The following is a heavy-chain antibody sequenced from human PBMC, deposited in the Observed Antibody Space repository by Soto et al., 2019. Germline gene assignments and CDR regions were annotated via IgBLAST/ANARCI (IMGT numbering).Heavy chain of an antibody. V-gene: IGHV4-31*03. J-gene: IGHJ4*02. CDR1: GGSISSWNYY. Sequence: NPSETLSLTCSVSGGSISSWNYYWSWIRQHPGKGLEWIGYIYYGASTYYNPSLKSRVTISMDTSKNLFSLKLSSVTAADTAMYYCARRLGTAGSFESWGLGTLVTVSS. CDR3: ARRLGTAGSFES. D-gene: IGHD7-27*01. CDR2: IYYGAST.